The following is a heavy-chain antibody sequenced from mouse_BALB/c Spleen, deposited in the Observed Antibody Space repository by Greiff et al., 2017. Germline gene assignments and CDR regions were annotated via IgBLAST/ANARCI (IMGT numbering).Heavy chain of an antibody. J-gene: IGHJ2*01. CDR3: ARREDGSSAFDY. CDR2: LDPANGNT. V-gene: IGHV14-3*02. D-gene: IGHD1-1*01. Sequence: EVQLQQSGAELVKPGASVKLSCTASGFNITDTYMHWVKQRPEQGLEWIGRLDPANGNTKYDPKFQGKATITADTSSNTAYLQLSSLTSEDTAVYYCARREDGSSAFDYWGQGTTLTVSS. CDR1: GFNITDTY.